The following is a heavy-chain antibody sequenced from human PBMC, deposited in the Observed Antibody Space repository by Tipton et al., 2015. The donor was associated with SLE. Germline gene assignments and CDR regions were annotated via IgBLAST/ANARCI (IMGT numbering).Heavy chain of an antibody. J-gene: IGHJ5*02. Sequence: LRLSCTVSGGSISSYYWSWIRQPPGKGLEWIGYMYYSGSTNYNPSLKSRVTISVDTSKNQFSLKVRSVTAADTAVYYCARESISAGGRTHSWFDPWGQGTLVTVSS. CDR2: MYYSGST. V-gene: IGHV4-59*01. CDR3: ARESISAGGRTHSWFDP. CDR1: GGSISSYY. D-gene: IGHD6-13*01.